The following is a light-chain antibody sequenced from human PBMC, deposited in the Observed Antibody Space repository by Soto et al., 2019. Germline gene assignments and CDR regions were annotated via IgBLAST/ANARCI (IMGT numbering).Light chain of an antibody. J-gene: IGLJ1*01. CDR1: SSNIGAGYD. V-gene: IGLV1-40*01. CDR3: QSYDSGLSAYV. CDR2: CNT. Sequence: QSVLTQPPSVSGAPGQRVTISCTGSSSNIGAGYDVHWYQQLPGTAPKLLISCNTNRPSGVPDRFSGSKSGTSASLAITGLQDEDEADYYCQSYDSGLSAYVFGTGTKVTVL.